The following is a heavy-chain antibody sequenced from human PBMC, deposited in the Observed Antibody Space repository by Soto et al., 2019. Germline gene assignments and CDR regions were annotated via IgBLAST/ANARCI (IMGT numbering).Heavy chain of an antibody. CDR3: ARAVAVAADFDY. V-gene: IGHV4-59*08. CDR1: GGSISTYY. CDR2: IYYSGSS. J-gene: IGHJ4*02. D-gene: IGHD6-19*01. Sequence: SETLSLTCTVSGGSISTYYWSWIRQPPGKGLEWIGYIYYSGSSNYNPSLKSRVTLSVDTSKNQFSLKLSSVTAADTAVYYCARAVAVAADFDYWGQGTLVTVSS.